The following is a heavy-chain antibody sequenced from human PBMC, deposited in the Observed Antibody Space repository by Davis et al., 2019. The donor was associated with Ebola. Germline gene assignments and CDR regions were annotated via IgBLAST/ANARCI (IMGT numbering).Heavy chain of an antibody. CDR1: GGSISRHY. CDR3: AERGGSV. J-gene: IGHJ4*02. CDR2: IHYSGST. Sequence: PSETLSLTCTVSGGSISRHYWSWIRQPPGKGLEWIGSIHYSGSTSYNPSLKSRVTISVDTSKNQFSLKLSSLSAADTAMYYCAERGGSVWGQGTLVTVSS. D-gene: IGHD3-16*01. V-gene: IGHV4-59*11.